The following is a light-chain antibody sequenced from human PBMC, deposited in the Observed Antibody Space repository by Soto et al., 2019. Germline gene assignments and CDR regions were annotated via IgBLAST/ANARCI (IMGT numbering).Light chain of an antibody. CDR3: VLYMGGGIRV. V-gene: IGLV8-61*01. J-gene: IGLJ3*02. CDR1: SGSVSTNYY. Sequence: QTVVTQEPSLSVSPGGTVTLTCGLSSGSVSTNYYPSWYQQTPGQAPRTLIYSTNTRSSGVPDRFSGSILGNKAALTITGAQADDESDYYCVLYMGGGIRVFGGGTKLTVL. CDR2: STN.